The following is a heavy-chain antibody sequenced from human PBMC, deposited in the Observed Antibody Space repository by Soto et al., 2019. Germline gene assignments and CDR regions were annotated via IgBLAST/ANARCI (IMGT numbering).Heavy chain of an antibody. V-gene: IGHV1-18*01. CDR1: GYTFTSYG. Sequence: QVQLVQSGAEVKKPGASVKVSCKASGYTFTSYGISWVRQAPGQGLEWMGWISAYNGNTKDAQKFQGRVTMPTDTSTSTAYMEVRSLRSDDTAVYYCARDAAAGLNDYWGQGTLVTVSS. CDR2: ISAYNGNT. D-gene: IGHD6-13*01. CDR3: ARDAAAGLNDY. J-gene: IGHJ4*02.